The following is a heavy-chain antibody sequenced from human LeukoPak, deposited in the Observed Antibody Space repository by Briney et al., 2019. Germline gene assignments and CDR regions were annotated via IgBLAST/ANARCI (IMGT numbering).Heavy chain of an antibody. J-gene: IGHJ4*02. Sequence: GGSLRLSCAVSGFTVSSNYMSWVRQAPGKGLEWVSVIYSAGTTDYADSVKGRFTISRDNSKNTLYLQMNSLRAEDTAVYYCASAEAGILRFLEWLLDYWGQGTLVTVSS. D-gene: IGHD3-3*01. V-gene: IGHV3-66*02. CDR2: IYSAGTT. CDR1: GFTVSSNY. CDR3: ASAEAGILRFLEWLLDY.